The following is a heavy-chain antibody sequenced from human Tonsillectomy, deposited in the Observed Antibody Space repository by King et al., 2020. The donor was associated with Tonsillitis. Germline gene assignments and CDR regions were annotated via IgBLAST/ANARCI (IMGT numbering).Heavy chain of an antibody. CDR1: GGSFSGYY. Sequence: VQLQQWGAGLLKPSETLSLTCAVYGGSFSGYYWTWIRQPPGKGLEWIGEINHSGSTNYNPSLKSRVTIPVDTSKNQFSLKLSSVTAADTAVYYCARVGSMTTVTTDGLDYWGQGTLVTVSS. CDR3: ARVGSMTTVTTDGLDY. D-gene: IGHD4-17*01. V-gene: IGHV4-34*01. J-gene: IGHJ4*02. CDR2: INHSGST.